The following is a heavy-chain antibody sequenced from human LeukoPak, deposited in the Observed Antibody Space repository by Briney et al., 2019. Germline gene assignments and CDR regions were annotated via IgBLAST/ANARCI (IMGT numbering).Heavy chain of an antibody. Sequence: GGSLRLSCAASGITFSSYWMSWVRQAPGKGLEWVANIKQDGSEKYYVDSVKGRFTISRDNAKNSLYLQMNSLRAEDTAVYYCARDGCSSTSCYGGMDVWGQGTTVTVSS. D-gene: IGHD2-2*01. CDR1: GITFSSYW. V-gene: IGHV3-7*01. CDR2: IKQDGSEK. CDR3: ARDGCSSTSCYGGMDV. J-gene: IGHJ6*02.